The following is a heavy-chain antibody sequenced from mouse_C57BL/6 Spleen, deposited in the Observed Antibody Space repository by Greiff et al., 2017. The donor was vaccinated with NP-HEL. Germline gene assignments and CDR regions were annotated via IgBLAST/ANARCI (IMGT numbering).Heavy chain of an antibody. CDR2: IDPSDSET. CDR3: ARGNYDAGYAMDY. D-gene: IGHD1-1*01. Sequence: QVQLQQPGAELVRPGSSVKLSCKASGYTFTSYWMHWVKQRPIQGLEWIGNIDPSDSETHYNQKFKDKATLTVDKSSSTAYMQLSSLTSEDSAVYYCARGNYDAGYAMDYWGQGTSVTVSS. V-gene: IGHV1-52*01. CDR1: GYTFTSYW. J-gene: IGHJ4*01.